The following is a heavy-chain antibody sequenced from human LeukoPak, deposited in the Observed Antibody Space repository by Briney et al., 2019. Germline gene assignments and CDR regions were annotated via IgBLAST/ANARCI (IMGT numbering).Heavy chain of an antibody. CDR3: GRWNFAFDV. CDR1: GFHFPTFL. J-gene: IGHJ3*01. Sequence: GESLRLSCVASGFHFPTFLMGWVRQAPGKGLEWVANIRGDGIDKYYVDSVRGRFTISRDNAKNSVYLQMSSLTAEDTAVYYCGRWNFAFDVWGHGTMVTVSS. V-gene: IGHV3-7*01. CDR2: IRGDGIDK. D-gene: IGHD1-1*01.